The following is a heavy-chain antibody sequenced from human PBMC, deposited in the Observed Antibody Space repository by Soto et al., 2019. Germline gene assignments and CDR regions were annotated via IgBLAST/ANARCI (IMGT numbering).Heavy chain of an antibody. Sequence: TSETLSLTCAVYGGSFSGYYWSWIRQPPGEGLEWIGEINHSGSTNYNPSLKSRVTISVDTSKNQFSLRLSSVTAADTAVYYCARGTGTRYYGSGSYWGNWFDPWGQGTLVTVSS. CDR3: ARGTGTRYYGSGSYWGNWFDP. D-gene: IGHD3-10*01. V-gene: IGHV4-34*01. J-gene: IGHJ5*02. CDR2: INHSGST. CDR1: GGSFSGYY.